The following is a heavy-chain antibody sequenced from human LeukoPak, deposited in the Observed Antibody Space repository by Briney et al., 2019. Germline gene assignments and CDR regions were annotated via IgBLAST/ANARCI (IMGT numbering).Heavy chain of an antibody. CDR3: ARDSWELLNHNWFDP. CDR1: GYTFTSYG. V-gene: IGHV1-18*01. D-gene: IGHD1-26*01. CDR2: ISAYNGNT. J-gene: IGHJ5*02. Sequence: ASVKVSCKASGYTFTSYGISWVRRAPGQGLEWMGWISAYNGNTNYAQKLQGRVTMTTDTSTSTTYMELRSLRSDDTAVYYCARDSWELLNHNWFDPWGQGTLVTVSS.